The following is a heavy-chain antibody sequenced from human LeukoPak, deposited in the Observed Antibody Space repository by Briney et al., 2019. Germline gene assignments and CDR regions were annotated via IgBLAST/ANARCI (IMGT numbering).Heavy chain of an antibody. CDR1: GYSINSGYY. J-gene: IGHJ4*02. V-gene: IGHV4-38-2*02. CDR2: IYHDGTT. Sequence: SETLSLTSTVSGYSINSGYYWGWIRQPPGKGLEWIGSIYHDGTTYYNPSLKSRLTISVDTSKNQFSLNLNSVTAADTAVYYCARTYWNYSVAWGQGTLVTVSS. CDR3: ARTYWNYSVA. D-gene: IGHD1-7*01.